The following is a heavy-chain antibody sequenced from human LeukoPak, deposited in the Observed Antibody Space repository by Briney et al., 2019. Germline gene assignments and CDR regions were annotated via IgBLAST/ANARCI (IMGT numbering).Heavy chain of an antibody. CDR1: GGTFSSYA. Sequence: SCKASGGTFSSYAMHWVRQAPGKGLEWVAVISYDGSNKYYADSVKGRFTISRDNSKNTLFLQLNSLGTEDTAVYYCARESSSSYPVAYYFDYWGQGTLVTVSS. CDR2: ISYDGSNK. D-gene: IGHD6-6*01. J-gene: IGHJ4*02. CDR3: ARESSSSYPVAYYFDY. V-gene: IGHV3-30*04.